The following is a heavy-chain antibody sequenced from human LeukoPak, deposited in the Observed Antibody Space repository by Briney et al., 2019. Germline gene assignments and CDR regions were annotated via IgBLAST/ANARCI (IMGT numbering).Heavy chain of an antibody. CDR1: GGTFSSYA. V-gene: IGHV1-69*04. J-gene: IGHJ4*02. D-gene: IGHD6-13*01. Sequence: SVKVSCKASGGTFSSYAISWVRQAPGQGLEWMGRIIPIFGIANYAQKFQGRVTITADKSTSTAYMELSSLRSEDTAVYYCARDGIGAAGLFDYWGQGTLVTVSS. CDR3: ARDGIGAAGLFDY. CDR2: IIPIFGIA.